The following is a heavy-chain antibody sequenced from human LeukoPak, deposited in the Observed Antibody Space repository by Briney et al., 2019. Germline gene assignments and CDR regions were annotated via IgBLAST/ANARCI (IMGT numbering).Heavy chain of an antibody. CDR2: IYYSGST. D-gene: IGHD2-21*02. J-gene: IGHJ4*02. CDR1: GASISSTGYY. Sequence: SETLSLTCTVSGASISSTGYYWSWIRQHPGKGLEWIGYIYYSGSTYYNPSLKSRATISVDTSKNQFSLKLSSVTAADTAVYYCARVRFLKPYCGGDCYFDYWGQGTLVTVSS. V-gene: IGHV4-31*03. CDR3: ARVRFLKPYCGGDCYFDY.